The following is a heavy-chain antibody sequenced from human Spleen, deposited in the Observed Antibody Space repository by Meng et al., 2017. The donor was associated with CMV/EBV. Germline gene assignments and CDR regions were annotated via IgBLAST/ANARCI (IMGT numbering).Heavy chain of an antibody. CDR1: GGSFSGYY. CDR2: INHSGST. J-gene: IGHJ6*02. V-gene: IGHV4-34*01. D-gene: IGHD2-15*01. Sequence: SETLSLTCAVYGGSFSGYYWSWIRQPPGKGLEWIGEINHSGSTNYNPSLKSRVTISVDTSKNQFSLKLSSVTAADTAVYYCARGRVTRVAYYYGMDVWGQGTTVTVSS. CDR3: ARGRVTRVAYYYGMDV.